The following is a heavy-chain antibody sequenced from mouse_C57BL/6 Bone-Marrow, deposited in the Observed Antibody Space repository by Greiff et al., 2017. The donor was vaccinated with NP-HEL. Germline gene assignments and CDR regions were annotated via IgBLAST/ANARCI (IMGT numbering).Heavy chain of an antibody. CDR2: IYPRSGNT. Sequence: VHLVESGAELARPGASVKLSCKASGYTFTSYGISWVKQRTGQGLEWIGEIYPRSGNTYYNEKFKGKATLTADKSSSTAYMELRSLTSEDSAVYFCATRPAWFAYWGQGTLVTVSA. J-gene: IGHJ3*01. CDR3: ATRPAWFAY. V-gene: IGHV1-81*01. CDR1: GYTFTSYG.